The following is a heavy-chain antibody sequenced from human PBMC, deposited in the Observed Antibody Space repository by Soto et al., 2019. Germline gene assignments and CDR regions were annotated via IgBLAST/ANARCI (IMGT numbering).Heavy chain of an antibody. CDR2: ISENGGSRGGT. J-gene: IGHJ3*02. V-gene: IGHV3-23*01. Sequence: EGHLLESWGGLVQPGGSLRLSCTASGFTFSNSAMIWVRQAPGQGLEWVASISENGGSRGGTYYADSVKGRFTISRNNAKSTLYLQVDSLTGADTAVYYCASAKAVVVAALGIWGQGTMVPVSS. CDR3: ASAKAVVVAALGI. D-gene: IGHD2-21*01. CDR1: GFTFSNSA.